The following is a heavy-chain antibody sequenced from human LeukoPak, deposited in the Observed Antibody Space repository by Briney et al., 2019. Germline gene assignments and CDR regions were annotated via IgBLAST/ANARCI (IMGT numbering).Heavy chain of an antibody. Sequence: GGSLRLSCAASGFTVSSNYMSWVRQAPGKGLEWVSVIYSGGSTYYADSVKGRFTISRDNSKNTLYLQMNSLRAEDTAVYYCARGGQWLDYYYYGMDVWGQGTTVTVSS. V-gene: IGHV3-66*01. CDR3: ARGGQWLDYYYYGMDV. D-gene: IGHD6-19*01. CDR1: GFTVSSNY. CDR2: IYSGGST. J-gene: IGHJ6*02.